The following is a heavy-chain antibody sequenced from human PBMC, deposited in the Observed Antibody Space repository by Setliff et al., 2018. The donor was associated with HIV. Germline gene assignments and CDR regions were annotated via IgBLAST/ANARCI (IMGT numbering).Heavy chain of an antibody. D-gene: IGHD4-4*01. V-gene: IGHV3-11*04. J-gene: IGHJ4*02. CDR2: ISSSGDSI. CDR1: RFTFRDYY. Sequence: GGSLRLSCAASRFTFRDYYMSWIRQAPGKGLEWVSYISSSGDSISYADSVKGRFTISRDNARNSLYLQMNSLRADDTAVYYCARGREGLTTVDYWGQGTLVTVSS. CDR3: ARGREGLTTVDY.